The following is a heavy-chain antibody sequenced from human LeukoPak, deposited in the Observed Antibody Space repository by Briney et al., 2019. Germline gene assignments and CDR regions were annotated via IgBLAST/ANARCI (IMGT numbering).Heavy chain of an antibody. CDR2: ISIIGRTF. Sequence: GGSLRLSCGASGFTFSSYEMNWVGQAPGKGLDWVSYISIIGRTFYYADSAKGRFPISRDNGKNSLYLQISSLRGGRTAVYYFARDSRGSSWFSDYWGQGALVTVS. V-gene: IGHV3-48*03. J-gene: IGHJ4*02. CDR1: GFTFSSYE. D-gene: IGHD6-13*01. CDR3: ARDSRGSSWFSDY.